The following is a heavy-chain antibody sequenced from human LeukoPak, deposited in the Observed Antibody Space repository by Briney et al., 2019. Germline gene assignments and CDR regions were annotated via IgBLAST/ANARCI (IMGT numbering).Heavy chain of an antibody. CDR1: GFTFTSYW. D-gene: IGHD3-16*01. J-gene: IGHJ4*02. V-gene: IGHV3-74*01. CDR2: INIDGSTT. CDR3: TRGGVDY. Sequence: GGSLRLSCVASGFTFTSYWMHWVRQAPGKGLVWVSRINIDGSTTNYADSVKGRFTISRDNAKNTLYLQMNSLRAEDKALYYCTRGGVDYWGQGTLVTVSS.